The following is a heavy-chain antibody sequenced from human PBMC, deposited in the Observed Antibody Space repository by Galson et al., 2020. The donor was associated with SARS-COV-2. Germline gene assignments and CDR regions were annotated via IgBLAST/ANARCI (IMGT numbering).Heavy chain of an antibody. J-gene: IGHJ4*02. CDR2: ISGSGGNT. CDR1: GFTFSSYA. Sequence: TGGSLRLSCAASGFTFSSYAISWVRQAQRKGLAWVSSISGSGGNTYYADSVKGRFNISRDNSKSTLYLQMNSLRAEDTAVYFCAKDLQGIAVARFDAWGLGTLVTASS. D-gene: IGHD6-19*01. CDR3: AKDLQGIAVARFDA. V-gene: IGHV3-23*01.